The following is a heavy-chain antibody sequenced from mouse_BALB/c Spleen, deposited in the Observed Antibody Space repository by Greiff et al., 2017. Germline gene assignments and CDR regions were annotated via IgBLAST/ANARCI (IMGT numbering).Heavy chain of an antibody. Sequence: EVKVEESGGGLVKPGGALKLSCAASGFTFSDYYMSWVRQTPEKRLEWVATISDGGSYTYYPDSVKGRFTISRDNAKNNLYLQMSSLKSEDTAMYYCARDGNYGFDYWGQGTTLTVSS. CDR3: ARDGNYGFDY. CDR2: ISDGGSYT. J-gene: IGHJ2*01. CDR1: GFTFSDYY. V-gene: IGHV5-4*02. D-gene: IGHD2-1*01.